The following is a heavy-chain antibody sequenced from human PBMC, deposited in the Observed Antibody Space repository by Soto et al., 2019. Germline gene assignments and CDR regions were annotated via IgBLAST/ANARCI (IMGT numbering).Heavy chain of an antibody. V-gene: IGHV1-18*01. Sequence: QVQLVQSGAEVKKPGASVKVSCKASGYTFTSYGISWVRQAPGQGLEWMGWISAYNGNTNYAQKLQGRVTMTTDTSTGTADMGLRSLSSDDTSVYYCARDSPPNCLWGQGTLVTVSS. J-gene: IGHJ4*02. CDR1: GYTFTSYG. D-gene: IGHD7-27*01. CDR2: ISAYNGNT. CDR3: ARDSPPNCL.